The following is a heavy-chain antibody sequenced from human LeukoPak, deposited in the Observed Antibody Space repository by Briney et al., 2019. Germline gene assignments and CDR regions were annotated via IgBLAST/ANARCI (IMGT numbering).Heavy chain of an antibody. V-gene: IGHV4-59*08. Sequence: SETLSLTCTVSGGSISSYYWSWLRQPPGKGLGWIGYIYYSGSTNYNPSLKSRVTISVDTSKNQFSLKLSSVTAADTAVYYCARPGVAAADYAFDIWGQGTMVTVSS. CDR2: IYYSGST. CDR3: ARPGVAAADYAFDI. D-gene: IGHD6-13*01. J-gene: IGHJ3*02. CDR1: GGSISSYY.